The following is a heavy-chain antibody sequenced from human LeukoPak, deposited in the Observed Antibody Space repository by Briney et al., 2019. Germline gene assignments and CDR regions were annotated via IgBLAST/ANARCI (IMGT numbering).Heavy chain of an antibody. CDR2: IYYSGST. CDR3: ARDSSGWYKDY. D-gene: IGHD6-19*01. V-gene: IGHV4-34*01. Sequence: PSETLSLTCAVYGGSFSGYYWSWIRQPPGKGLEWIGSIYYSGSTYYNPSLKSRVTISVDTSKNQFSLKLSSVTAADTAVYYCARDSSGWYKDYWGQGTLVTVSS. J-gene: IGHJ4*02. CDR1: GGSFSGYY.